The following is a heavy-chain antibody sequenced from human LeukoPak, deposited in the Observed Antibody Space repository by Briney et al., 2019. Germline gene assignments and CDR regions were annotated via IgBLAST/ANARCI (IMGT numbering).Heavy chain of an antibody. CDR2: IYYSGST. J-gene: IGHJ5*02. CDR1: GYSISSGYY. D-gene: IGHD1-26*01. CDR3: ARGGNYWPQWWFDP. V-gene: IGHV4-38-2*02. Sequence: SETLSLTCTVSGYSISSGYYWGWIRQPPGKGLEWIGSIYYSGSTYYNPSLKSRVTVSVDTSKNQFSLKLSSVTAADTAVYYCARGGNYWPQWWFDPWGRGTLVSVSS.